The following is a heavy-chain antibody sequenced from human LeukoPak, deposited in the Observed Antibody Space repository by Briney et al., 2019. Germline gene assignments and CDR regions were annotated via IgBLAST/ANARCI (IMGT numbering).Heavy chain of an antibody. Sequence: GGSLKLSCVASGFTFSNYAMSWVRQAPGKGLEWVSAISGSGGSTYYADSVKGRFTISRDNSKNTLYLQMNSLRAEDTAVYYCAKGVYDILTGYYGGDFDYWGQGTLVTVSS. CDR1: GFTFSNYA. J-gene: IGHJ4*02. CDR2: ISGSGGST. V-gene: IGHV3-23*01. CDR3: AKGVYDILTGYYGGDFDY. D-gene: IGHD3-9*01.